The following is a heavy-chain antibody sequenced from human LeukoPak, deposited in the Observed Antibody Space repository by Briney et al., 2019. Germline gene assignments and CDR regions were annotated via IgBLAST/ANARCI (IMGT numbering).Heavy chain of an antibody. J-gene: IGHJ4*02. V-gene: IGHV4-59*12. Sequence: SATLSFTCTVSGGSISSYYWSWIRKPAGEGLEWIGHIYDSGSTNYNPSLKSRVTISVDTSKNPFSLKLSSVTAADTAVYYCARPKGASGRDGYDYSFDYSGQATQV. CDR1: GGSISSYY. D-gene: IGHD5-24*01. CDR2: IYDSGST. CDR3: ARPKGASGRDGYDYSFDY.